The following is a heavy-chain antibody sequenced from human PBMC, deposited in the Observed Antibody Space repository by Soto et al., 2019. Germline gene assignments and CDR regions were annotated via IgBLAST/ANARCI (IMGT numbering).Heavy chain of an antibody. V-gene: IGHV1-46*01. CDR2: INPSGGST. D-gene: IGHD6-13*01. CDR1: GYTFTSYY. J-gene: IGHJ3*02. CDR3: ARVKRYSSSWPRDAFDI. Sequence: ASVKVSCKASGYTFTSYYMHWVRQAPGQGLEWMGIINPSGGSTSYAQKFQGGVTMTRDTSTSTVYMELSSLRSEDTAVYYCARVKRYSSSWPRDAFDIWGQGTMVTVSS.